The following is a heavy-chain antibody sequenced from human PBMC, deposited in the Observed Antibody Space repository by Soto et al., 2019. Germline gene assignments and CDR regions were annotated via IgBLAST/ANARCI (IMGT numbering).Heavy chain of an antibody. CDR1: GFNFGDYA. CDR3: TRDTLAAAGGYYGMGV. V-gene: IGHV3-49*03. CDR2: IRSKAYGGTT. Sequence: TVRPLRLSYTASGFNFGDYAMRWFRQAPGKGLEWVGFIRSKAYGGTTEYAASVKGRFTISRDDSKSIAYLQMNSLKTEDTAVYYCTRDTLAAAGGYYGMGVWGQGTTVTVSS. D-gene: IGHD6-13*01. J-gene: IGHJ6*02.